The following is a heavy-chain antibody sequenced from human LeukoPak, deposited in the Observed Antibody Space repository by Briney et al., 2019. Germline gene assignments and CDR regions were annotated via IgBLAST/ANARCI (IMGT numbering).Heavy chain of an antibody. CDR1: GFTFSSYS. D-gene: IGHD3-22*01. CDR3: ARDLGYYYDSSGFDY. Sequence: PGGSLRLSCAASGFTFSSYSMNWVRQAPGKGLEGVSSISSSSSYIYYADSVKGRFTISRDNAKNSLYLQMNSLRAEDTAVYYCARDLGYYYDSSGFDYWGQGTLVTVSS. CDR2: ISSSSSYI. J-gene: IGHJ4*02. V-gene: IGHV3-21*01.